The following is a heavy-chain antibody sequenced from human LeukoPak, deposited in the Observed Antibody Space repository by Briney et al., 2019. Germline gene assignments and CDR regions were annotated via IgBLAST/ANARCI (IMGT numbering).Heavy chain of an antibody. CDR1: GGSISSSSYY. CDR3: ARRIVVVVAATVGWFDP. Sequence: PSETLSLTCTVSGGSISSSSYYWGWIRQPPGKGLEWIGSIYYSGCTYYNPSLKSRVTISVDTSKNQFSLKLSSVTAADTAVYYCARRIVVVVAATVGWFDPWGQGTLVTVSS. D-gene: IGHD2-15*01. CDR2: IYYSGCT. V-gene: IGHV4-39*01. J-gene: IGHJ5*02.